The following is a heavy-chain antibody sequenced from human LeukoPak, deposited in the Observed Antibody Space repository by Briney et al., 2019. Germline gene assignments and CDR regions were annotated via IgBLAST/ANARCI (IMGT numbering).Heavy chain of an antibody. V-gene: IGHV4-39*07. CDR1: GDSISTGSYY. CDR3: ARSACSGGSCYSQRGAFDI. D-gene: IGHD2-15*01. Sequence: SETLSLTCTVSGDSISTGSYYWGWIRQPPGKGLDWIGNIYYSGTTYYNPSLKSRVTISVDTSKNQFSLKLSSVTAADTAVYYCARSACSGGSCYSQRGAFDIWGQGTMVIVSS. CDR2: IYYSGTT. J-gene: IGHJ3*02.